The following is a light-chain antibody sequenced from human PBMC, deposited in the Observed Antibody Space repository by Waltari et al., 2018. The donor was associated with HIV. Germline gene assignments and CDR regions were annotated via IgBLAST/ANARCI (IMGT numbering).Light chain of an antibody. CDR3: FSTDTINNPL. J-gene: IGLJ2*01. V-gene: IGLV3-10*01. CDR1: ELPKKY. Sequence: SFELTQPPSVSVSPGQTARITCSGDELPKKYAYWYLQRSGQAPVLVIYQDIQRPSGIPDRFSGSSSGTVATLTISGAQVDDEGDYYCFSTDTINNPLFGGGTKLTVL. CDR2: QDI.